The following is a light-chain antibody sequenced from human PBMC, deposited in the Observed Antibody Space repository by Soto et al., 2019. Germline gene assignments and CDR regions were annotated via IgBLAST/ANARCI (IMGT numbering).Light chain of an antibody. Sequence: IVLTQSPDTLSLSPGERATVSCRASQSVSRSNLAWYQHKPGQAPRLLIYGTSSRATGIPDRFSGSGSGTDFTLTISRLEPEDFAVYYCQQYGSSLITFGQGTRLEIK. CDR2: GTS. V-gene: IGKV3-20*01. CDR1: QSVSRSN. CDR3: QQYGSSLIT. J-gene: IGKJ5*01.